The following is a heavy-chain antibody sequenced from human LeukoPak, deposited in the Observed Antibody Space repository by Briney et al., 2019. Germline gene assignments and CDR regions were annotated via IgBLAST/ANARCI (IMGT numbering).Heavy chain of an antibody. V-gene: IGHV3-20*04. D-gene: IGHD4-17*01. CDR3: AREIVTTDNYYYMDV. Sequence: GGSLRLSCTASGFTFSSYTMNWVRQAPGKGLEWVSGINWNGDSTGYTDSVKGRFTISRDNAKNSLYLQMNSLRAEDTALYYCAREIVTTDNYYYMDVWGKGTTVTVSS. J-gene: IGHJ6*03. CDR2: INWNGDST. CDR1: GFTFSSYT.